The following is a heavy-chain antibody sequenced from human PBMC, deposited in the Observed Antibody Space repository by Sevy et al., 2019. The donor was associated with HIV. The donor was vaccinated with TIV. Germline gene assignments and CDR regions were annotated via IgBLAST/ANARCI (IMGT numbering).Heavy chain of an antibody. J-gene: IGHJ5*02. V-gene: IGHV5-51*01. Sequence: GESLKISCKVSGYTFTTYWIAWVRQMPGKGLEWRGIIYPDDSDTRYNPSFQGQVTISADKSINTAYLQWSSLKASDTATYYCARGRSGLLPPMGGWFDPWGQGTLVTVSS. CDR2: IYPDDSDT. CDR1: GYTFTTYW. D-gene: IGHD2-15*01. CDR3: ARGRSGLLPPMGGWFDP.